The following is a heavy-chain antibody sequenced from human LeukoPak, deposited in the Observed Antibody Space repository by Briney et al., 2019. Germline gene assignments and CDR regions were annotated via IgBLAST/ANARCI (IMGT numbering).Heavy chain of an antibody. CDR3: AKDGDDCIDY. Sequence: GGSLRLSCAASGFTFSSYAMSWVRQARGRGLEWVSTISGSRGSTYFVYSVKGGSTIYRDNSRNTLSLPSNNLSDSRAALYYCAKDGDDCIDYWGPETLVTVAS. V-gene: IGHV3-23*01. CDR2: ISGSRGST. CDR1: GFTFSSYA. D-gene: IGHD2-21*01. J-gene: IGHJ4*02.